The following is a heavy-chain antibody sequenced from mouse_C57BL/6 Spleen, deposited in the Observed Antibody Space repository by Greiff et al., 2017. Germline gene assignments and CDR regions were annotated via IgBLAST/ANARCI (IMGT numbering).Heavy chain of an antibody. CDR2: ISGGGGNT. D-gene: IGHD2-4*01. V-gene: IGHV5-9*01. J-gene: IGHJ1*03. CDR3: ARRDYDVGWYFDV. CDR1: GFTFSSYT. Sequence: EVKLVESGGGLVKPGGSLKLSCAASGFTFSSYTMSWVRQTPEKRLEWVATISGGGGNTYYPDSVKGRFTISSDNAKNTLYLQMSSLRSEDTALYYCARRDYDVGWYFDVWGTGTTVTVSS.